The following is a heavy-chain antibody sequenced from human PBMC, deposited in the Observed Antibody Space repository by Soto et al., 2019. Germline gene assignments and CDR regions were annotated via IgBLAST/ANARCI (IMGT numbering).Heavy chain of an antibody. CDR3: AKSDCSGGSCYFPFDC. D-gene: IGHD2-15*01. CDR2: ISGSGGRT. Sequence: EVQVLESGGGLEQPGGSLRLSCAASGFTFSNYGMSWVRQAPGKGLEWVSSISGSGGRTYYADSVKGRFTISRDNSKNTLYLQTDSLRAEDTAFYYCAKSDCSGGSCYFPFDCWGQGTLVTVSS. CDR1: GFTFSNYG. J-gene: IGHJ4*02. V-gene: IGHV3-23*01.